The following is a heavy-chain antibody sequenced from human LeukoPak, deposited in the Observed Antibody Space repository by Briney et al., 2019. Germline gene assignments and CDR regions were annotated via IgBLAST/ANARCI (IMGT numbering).Heavy chain of an antibody. CDR1: GFTFSSYS. J-gene: IGHJ4*02. D-gene: IGHD3-10*01. V-gene: IGHV3-48*01. Sequence: RGSLRLSCAASGFTFSSYSMNWVRQAPGKGLEWVSYISSSSGTIYYADSVKGRFTISRDNAKNSLYLQMNSLRAEDTAVYYCARVDYYYGSGSYFHLFDYWGQGTLVTVSS. CDR3: ARVDYYYGSGSYFHLFDY. CDR2: ISSSSGTI.